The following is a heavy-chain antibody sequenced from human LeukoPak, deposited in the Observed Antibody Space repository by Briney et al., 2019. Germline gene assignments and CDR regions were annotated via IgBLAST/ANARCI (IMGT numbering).Heavy chain of an antibody. Sequence: PGGSLRLSCAASGFTFSSYAMHWVRQAPGKGLEWVAVISYDGSNKYYADSVKGRFTISRDNSKNTLYLQMNSLRAEDTAVYYCARDDGVVPAAIWGQGTLVTVSS. CDR1: GFTFSSYA. CDR2: ISYDGSNK. CDR3: ARDDGVVPAAI. J-gene: IGHJ4*02. D-gene: IGHD2-2*01. V-gene: IGHV3-30-3*01.